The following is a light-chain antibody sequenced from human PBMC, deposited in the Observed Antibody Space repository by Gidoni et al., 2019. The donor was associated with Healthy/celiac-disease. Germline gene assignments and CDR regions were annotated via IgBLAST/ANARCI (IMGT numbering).Light chain of an antibody. Sequence: DIQMTQSPSSLSASVGDRVTITCRASQSISSYLNWYQQKPGKAPKLLIYAASSLQSGVPSRFSGSGSGTDFTLTISSLQPAAFATYYCQQSYSTPGTFGQGTKVEIK. CDR1: QSISSY. CDR3: QQSYSTPGT. V-gene: IGKV1-39*01. CDR2: AAS. J-gene: IGKJ1*01.